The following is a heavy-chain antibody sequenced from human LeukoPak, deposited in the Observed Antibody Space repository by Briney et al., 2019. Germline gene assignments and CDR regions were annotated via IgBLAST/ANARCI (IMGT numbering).Heavy chain of an antibody. CDR1: GYNFSDYY. Sequence: ASVKISCKASGYNFSDYYLHWVRQAPGQGLEWMGWISPYSNGTKSAQKFQGRVTMTRDTSISTAYMELSRLRSDDTAVYYCARQGSGWPFDYWGQGTLVTVSS. J-gene: IGHJ4*02. V-gene: IGHV1-2*02. D-gene: IGHD6-19*01. CDR3: ARQGSGWPFDY. CDR2: ISPYSNGT.